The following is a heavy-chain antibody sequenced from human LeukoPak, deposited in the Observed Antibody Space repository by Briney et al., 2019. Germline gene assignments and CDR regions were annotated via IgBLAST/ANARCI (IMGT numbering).Heavy chain of an antibody. CDR2: ISSSSSTI. CDR1: GFTFSSYE. Sequence: PGGSLRLSCAASGFTFSSYEMNWVRQAPGKGLEWVSYISSSSSTIYYADSVKGRFTISRDNAKNSLYLQMNSLRAEDTAVYYCARDPYYYDSSGYLGFDYWGQGTLVTVSS. V-gene: IGHV3-48*03. J-gene: IGHJ4*02. CDR3: ARDPYYYDSSGYLGFDY. D-gene: IGHD3-22*01.